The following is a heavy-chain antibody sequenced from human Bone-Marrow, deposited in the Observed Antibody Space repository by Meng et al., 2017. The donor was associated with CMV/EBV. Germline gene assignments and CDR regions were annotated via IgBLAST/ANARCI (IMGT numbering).Heavy chain of an antibody. D-gene: IGHD3-3*01. V-gene: IGHV3-33*06. J-gene: IGHJ5*02. CDR1: GFTFSSYA. Sequence: GESLKISCAASGFTFSSYAMHWVRQAPGKGLEWVALIWYDGSNEYYADSVQGRFSISRDNSKNTLYLQMNSLRAEDTAVYYCAKGPTDFWSGYYIVSWGQGTLVTVSS. CDR2: IWYDGSNE. CDR3: AKGPTDFWSGYYIVS.